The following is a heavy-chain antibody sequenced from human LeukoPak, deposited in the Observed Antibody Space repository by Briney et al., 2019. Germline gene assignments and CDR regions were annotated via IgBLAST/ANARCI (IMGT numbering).Heavy chain of an antibody. CDR3: ARATVGDFDY. CDR1: GYTFINYG. CDR2: ISTYNGNT. J-gene: IGHJ4*02. Sequence: ASVKVSYRASGYTFINYGISWVRQAPGQGLEGMGWISTYNGNTNYAQNLQGRVTMTTDTSTSTAYMELRSLRSDDTAVYYCARATVGDFDYWGQGTLVTVS. V-gene: IGHV1-18*01. D-gene: IGHD3-16*01.